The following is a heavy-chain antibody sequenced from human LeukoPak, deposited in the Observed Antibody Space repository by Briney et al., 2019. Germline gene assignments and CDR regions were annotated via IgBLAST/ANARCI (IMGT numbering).Heavy chain of an antibody. D-gene: IGHD6-6*01. Sequence: SETLSLTCAASGYSISSGYYWGWIRQPPGKGLEWIGNIYHSGTTFYNPSLRSRVTISVDTTKNQFSLKLTSVTAADTAVYYCASSEYSTSWYSFGYWGQGTLVTASS. CDR3: ASSEYSTSWYSFGY. V-gene: IGHV4-38-2*01. CDR1: GYSISSGYY. J-gene: IGHJ4*02. CDR2: IYHSGTT.